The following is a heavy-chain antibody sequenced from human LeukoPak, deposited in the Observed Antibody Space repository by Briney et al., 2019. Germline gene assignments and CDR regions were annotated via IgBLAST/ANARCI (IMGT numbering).Heavy chain of an antibody. Sequence: SETLSLTCTVSGGSISSYYWSWIRQPAGKGLEWIGRIYTSGSTNYNPSLKSRVTMSVDTSKNQFFLKLSSVTAADTAVYYCARDRYYYDSSGYPLDYWGQGTLVTVSS. CDR1: GGSISSYY. CDR3: ARDRYYYDSSGYPLDY. CDR2: IYTSGST. D-gene: IGHD3-22*01. V-gene: IGHV4-4*07. J-gene: IGHJ4*02.